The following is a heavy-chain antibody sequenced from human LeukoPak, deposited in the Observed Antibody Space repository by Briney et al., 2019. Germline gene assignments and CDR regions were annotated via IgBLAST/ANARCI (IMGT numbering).Heavy chain of an antibody. D-gene: IGHD3-10*01. CDR3: AREVGGSGSYYIS. Sequence: SVKVSCKASGGTFSSYAISWVRQAPGQGLEWMGGIIPILGTANYAQKFQGRVTITADKSTSTAYMELSSLRSEDTAVYYCAREVGGSGSYYISWGQGALVTVSS. J-gene: IGHJ4*02. CDR2: IIPILGTA. CDR1: GGTFSSYA. V-gene: IGHV1-69*10.